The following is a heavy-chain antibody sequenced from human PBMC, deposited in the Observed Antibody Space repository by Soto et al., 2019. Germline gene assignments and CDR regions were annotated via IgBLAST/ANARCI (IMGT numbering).Heavy chain of an antibody. V-gene: IGHV3-23*01. D-gene: IGHD3-22*01. CDR3: ARSYYYDSTGYYRTFDY. CDR2: VGPSGAST. CDR1: GIKSGQYT. J-gene: IGHJ4*02. Sequence: DGSLRLSCAASGIKSGQYTMRSVRLAPGKGLEWVSVVGPSGASTFYADSVRGRFTISRDNSENTLYLQMNSLRAADTALYFCARSYYYDSTGYYRTFDYWGPGTLVTVSS.